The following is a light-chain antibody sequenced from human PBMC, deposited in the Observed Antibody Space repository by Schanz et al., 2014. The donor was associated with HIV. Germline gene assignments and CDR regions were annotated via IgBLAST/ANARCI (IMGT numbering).Light chain of an antibody. CDR1: QSVSSSY. CDR2: DAY. V-gene: IGKV3D-15*01. CDR3: QQYNNGPPGTA. J-gene: IGKJ4*01. Sequence: EIVMTQSPATLSVSPGERATLSCRASQSVSSSYLAWYQQKPGQAPRLLIYDAYIRANGTPARFSGSGSGTEFTLTISSLQSEDFAVYYCQQYNNGPPGTAFGGGTKVEIK.